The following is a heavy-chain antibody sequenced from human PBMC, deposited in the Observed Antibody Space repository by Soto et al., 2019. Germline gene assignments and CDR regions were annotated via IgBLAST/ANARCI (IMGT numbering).Heavy chain of an antibody. CDR2: ISWNSGSI. D-gene: IGHD6-25*01. V-gene: IGHV3-9*01. CDR1: GFTFDDYA. CDR3: EKSRGASGSRGLDV. Sequence: PGGSLRLSCAASGFTFDDYAMHWVRQAAGKGLEWVSGISWNSGSIGYADSVKGRFVISRDNAKNSLYLQVNSLTFEDTALYYCEKSRGASGSRGLDVGGHGTTVTVSS. J-gene: IGHJ6*02.